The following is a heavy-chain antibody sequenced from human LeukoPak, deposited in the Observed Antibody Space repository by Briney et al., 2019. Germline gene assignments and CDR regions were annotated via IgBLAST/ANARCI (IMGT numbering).Heavy chain of an antibody. Sequence: PGGSLRLSCAASGFTFSSYWMSWVRQAPGKGLEWVANIKQDGSEKYYVDSEKGRFTISRDNAKNSLYLQMNSLRAEDTAVYYCAREFTYYDFWSGYSLGSYYYYYMDVWGKGTTVTVSS. CDR2: IKQDGSEK. D-gene: IGHD3-3*01. V-gene: IGHV3-7*01. J-gene: IGHJ6*03. CDR1: GFTFSSYW. CDR3: AREFTYYDFWSGYSLGSYYYYYMDV.